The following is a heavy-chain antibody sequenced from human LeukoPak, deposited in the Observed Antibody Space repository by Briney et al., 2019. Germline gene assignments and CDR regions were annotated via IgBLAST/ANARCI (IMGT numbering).Heavy chain of an antibody. CDR1: GGSLSGYY. CDR3: ARRISSWNVYIDK. CDR2: IYSSGTT. V-gene: IGHV4-59*12. J-gene: IGHJ4*02. Sequence: PSETLSLTCSVSGGSLSGYYWSWIRQTPGKGLEWIGYIYSSGTTNYNRALQSRVTISLDTAKNQFSLSVTSVTAADTAMYFCARRISSWNVYIDKWGQGTLVTVSS. D-gene: IGHD1-1*01.